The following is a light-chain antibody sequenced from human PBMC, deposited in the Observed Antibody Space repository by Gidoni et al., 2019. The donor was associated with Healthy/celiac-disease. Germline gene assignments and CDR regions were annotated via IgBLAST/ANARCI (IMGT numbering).Light chain of an antibody. J-gene: IGKJ2*01. Sequence: IKMPPSPSSLSASVGDRVTITCRASQDTSNYLTWYQQKPGKAPKLLIYDASNLETGVPSRFSGSGSGTDFTFTISSLQPEDIATYYCQQYDNSPYTFGHGTKLEIK. CDR3: QQYDNSPYT. CDR2: DAS. CDR1: QDTSNY. V-gene: IGKV1-33*01.